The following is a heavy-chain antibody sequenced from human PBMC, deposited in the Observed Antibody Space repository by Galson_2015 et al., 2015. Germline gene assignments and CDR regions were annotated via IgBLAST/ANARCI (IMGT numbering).Heavy chain of an antibody. J-gene: IGHJ6*03. CDR2: INPSGGST. CDR1: GYTFTSYY. D-gene: IGHD3-10*01. V-gene: IGHV1-46*01. Sequence: SVKVSCKASGYTFTSYYMHWVRQAPGQGLEWMGIINPSGGSTSYAQKFRGRVTMTRDTSTSTVYMELSSLRSEDTAVYYCARKGTGRSGYNYYYYMDVWGKGTTVTVSS. CDR3: ARKGTGRSGYNYYYYMDV.